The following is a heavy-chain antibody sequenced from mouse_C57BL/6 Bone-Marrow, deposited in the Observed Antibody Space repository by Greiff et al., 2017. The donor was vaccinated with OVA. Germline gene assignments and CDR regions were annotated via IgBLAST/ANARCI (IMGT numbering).Heavy chain of an antibody. Sequence: QVQLKQSGAELVKPGASVQISCKASGYAFSSYWMNWVKQRPGKGLEWIGQIYPGDGDTNYTGKFKGKATLTADKAASTAYMQLSSLTSEDAAVYVCARGEGGLRPALFAYWGQGTLVTVSA. V-gene: IGHV1-80*01. CDR3: ARGEGGLRPALFAY. J-gene: IGHJ3*01. CDR1: GYAFSSYW. D-gene: IGHD2-4*01. CDR2: IYPGDGDT.